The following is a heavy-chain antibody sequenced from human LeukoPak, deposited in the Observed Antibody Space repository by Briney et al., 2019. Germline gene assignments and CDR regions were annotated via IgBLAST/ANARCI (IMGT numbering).Heavy chain of an antibody. CDR2: ISSSGSTI. CDR1: GFTFSSYE. V-gene: IGHV3-48*03. CDR3: ARDEGWFGELYY. Sequence: GGSLRLSRAASGFTFSSYEMNWVRQAPGKGLEWVSYISSSGSTIYYADSVKGRFTISRDNAKNSLYLQMNSLRAEDTAVYYCARDEGWFGELYYWGQGTLVTVSS. D-gene: IGHD3-10*01. J-gene: IGHJ4*02.